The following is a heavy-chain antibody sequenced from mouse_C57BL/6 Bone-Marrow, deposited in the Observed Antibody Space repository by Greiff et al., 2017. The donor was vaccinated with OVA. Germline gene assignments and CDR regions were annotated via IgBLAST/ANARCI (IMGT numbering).Heavy chain of an antibody. CDR1: GFSLTSYG. V-gene: IGHV2-6*01. Sequence: VKLMESGPGLVAPSQSLSITCTVSGFSLTSYGVDWVRQSPGKGLEWLGVIWGVGSTNYNSALKSRLSISKDNSKSQVFLKMNSLQTDDTAMYYCAIHYYGSSYDYYAMDYWGQGTSVTVSS. D-gene: IGHD1-1*01. J-gene: IGHJ4*01. CDR2: IWGVGST. CDR3: AIHYYGSSYDYYAMDY.